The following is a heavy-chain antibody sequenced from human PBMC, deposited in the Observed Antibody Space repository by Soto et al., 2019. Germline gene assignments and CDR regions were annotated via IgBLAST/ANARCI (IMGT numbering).Heavy chain of an antibody. CDR1: GYSFTSYW. Sequence: PGESLKISCKGSGYSFTSYWIGWVRQMPGKGLEWMGIIYPGDSDTRYSPSFQGQVTISADKSISTAYLQWSSLKASDTAMYYCARHEGFRYCSGGSCSTPEQNFDYWGQGTLVTVSS. V-gene: IGHV5-51*01. CDR3: ARHEGFRYCSGGSCSTPEQNFDY. CDR2: IYPGDSDT. D-gene: IGHD2-15*01. J-gene: IGHJ4*02.